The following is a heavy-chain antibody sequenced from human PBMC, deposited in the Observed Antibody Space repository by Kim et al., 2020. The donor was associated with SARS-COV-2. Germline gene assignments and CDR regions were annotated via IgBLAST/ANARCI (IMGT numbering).Heavy chain of an antibody. CDR1: GFTFSSYG. CDR3: ARDNKHAFDM. Sequence: GGSLRLSCAASGFTFSSYGMDWVRQAPGKGLEWVSYINSSSSTIYYADSVKGRFTISRDNAKNSLYLQMNSLGAEDTALYYCARDNKHAFDMWGQGTMVTVSS. CDR2: INSSSSTI. J-gene: IGHJ3*02. V-gene: IGHV3-48*04.